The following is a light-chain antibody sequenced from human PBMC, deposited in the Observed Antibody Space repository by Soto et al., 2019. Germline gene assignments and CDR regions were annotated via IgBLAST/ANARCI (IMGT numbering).Light chain of an antibody. CDR2: KAS. CDR3: QQYNSYPT. J-gene: IGKJ1*01. CDR1: QSISSW. Sequence: DIQMTQSPSTLSASVGDRVTITCRASQSISSWLAWYQQKPGKAPKLLIYKASSLESGGPSRFSGSGSGTAFTLTSSSLQPDDFATNNCQQYNSYPTFGQGTKVEIK. V-gene: IGKV1-5*03.